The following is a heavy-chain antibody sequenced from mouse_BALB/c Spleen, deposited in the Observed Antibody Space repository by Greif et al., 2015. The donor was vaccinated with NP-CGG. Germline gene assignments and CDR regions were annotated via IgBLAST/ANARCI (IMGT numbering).Heavy chain of an antibody. CDR2: SRNKANDYTT. Sequence: EVQRVESGGGLVQPGGSLRLSCATSGFTFSDFCMEWVRQPPGKRLEWIAASRNKANDYTTEYSASVKGRFIVSRDTSQSILYLQMNALRAEDTAIYYCARDDGYYWYFDVWGAGTTVTVSS. D-gene: IGHD2-2*01. V-gene: IGHV7-1*02. CDR1: GFTFSDFC. CDR3: ARDDGYYWYFDV. J-gene: IGHJ1*01.